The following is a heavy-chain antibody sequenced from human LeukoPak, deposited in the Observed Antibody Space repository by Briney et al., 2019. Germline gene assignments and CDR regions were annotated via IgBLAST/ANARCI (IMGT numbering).Heavy chain of an antibody. CDR3: AREGSIQVWSREFDP. D-gene: IGHD5-18*01. CDR1: GYTLTELS. CDR2: FDPEGGET. V-gene: IGHV1-24*01. Sequence: ASVKVSCKVSGYTLTELSMHWVRQAPGKGLEWMGGFDPEGGETIYAQKFQGRVTMTEDTSTDTAYMELSSLRSEDTAVYYCAREGSIQVWSREFDPWGQGTLVTVSS. J-gene: IGHJ5*02.